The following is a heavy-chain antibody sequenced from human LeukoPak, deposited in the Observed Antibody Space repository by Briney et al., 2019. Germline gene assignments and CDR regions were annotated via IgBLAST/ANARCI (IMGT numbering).Heavy chain of an antibody. J-gene: IGHJ5*02. CDR1: GYTFTGYY. V-gene: IGHV1-2*02. CDR3: ARDMYYGSGGNNWFDP. Sequence: GASVKVSCKASGYTFTGYYMHWVRQAPGQGLEWMGWINPNSGGTSYAQKFQGRVTMTRDMYTSTVYMELSSLRSEDTAVYYCARDMYYGSGGNNWFDPWGQGTLVTVSS. D-gene: IGHD3-10*01. CDR2: INPNSGGT.